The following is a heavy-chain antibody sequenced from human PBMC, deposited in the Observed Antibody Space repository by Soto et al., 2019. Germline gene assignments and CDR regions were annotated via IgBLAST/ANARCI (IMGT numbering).Heavy chain of an antibody. V-gene: IGHV3-74*01. CDR2: INRDGSST. J-gene: IGHJ6*02. CDR3: SRRGDIGENYYGMDV. CDR1: GYTFSSYW. Sequence: PGGSLRLSCAASGYTFSSYWMHWVRQVPGKGLVWVSRINRDGSSTSYADSVKGRFTISRDNAKNTMYLQMSSLRAEDTAIYYCSRRGDIGENYYGMDVWGQGTTVTVSS. D-gene: IGHD2-15*01.